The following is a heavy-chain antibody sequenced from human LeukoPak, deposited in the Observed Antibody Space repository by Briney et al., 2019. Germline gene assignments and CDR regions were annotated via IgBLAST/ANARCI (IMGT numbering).Heavy chain of an antibody. CDR3: ARTDIVATNWFDP. D-gene: IGHD5-12*01. V-gene: IGHV1-18*01. J-gene: IGHJ5*02. CDR2: ISAYNGNT. CDR1: GYTFTSYG. Sequence: ASVKVSYKASGYTFTSYGISWVRQAPGQGLEWMGWISAYNGNTNYAQKLQGRVTMTTDTPTSTAYMELRSLRSDDTAVYYCARTDIVATNWFDPWGQGTLVTVSS.